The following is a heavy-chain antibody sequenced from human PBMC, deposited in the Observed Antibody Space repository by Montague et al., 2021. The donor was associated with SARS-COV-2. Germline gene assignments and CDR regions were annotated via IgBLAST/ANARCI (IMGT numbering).Heavy chain of an antibody. Sequence: SLRLSYAASGFTFSSYAMSWVRQAPGKGLEWVSTISGSGGNTYYADSVKGWFTISRDNSKNTLYLQMNSLRAEDTAVYYCAKDPHYDCWSGFYFDYWGQGTLVTVSS. J-gene: IGHJ4*02. V-gene: IGHV3-23*01. CDR2: ISGSGGNT. D-gene: IGHD3-3*01. CDR1: GFTFSSYA. CDR3: AKDPHYDCWSGFYFDY.